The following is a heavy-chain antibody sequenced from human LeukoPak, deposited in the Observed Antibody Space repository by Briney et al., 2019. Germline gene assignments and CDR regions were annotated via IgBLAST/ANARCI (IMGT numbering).Heavy chain of an antibody. Sequence: SETLSLTCTVSGGSISSSYWTWIRQPPGKGLEWIGYIYTSGGTNYNPSLKSRVTISVDTSKSQFSLNLSSVTAADTAVYFCARRRSGGRDFDYWGQGTLATVSS. CDR2: IYTSGGT. CDR1: GGSISSSY. D-gene: IGHD2-15*01. J-gene: IGHJ4*02. V-gene: IGHV4-4*09. CDR3: ARRRSGGRDFDY.